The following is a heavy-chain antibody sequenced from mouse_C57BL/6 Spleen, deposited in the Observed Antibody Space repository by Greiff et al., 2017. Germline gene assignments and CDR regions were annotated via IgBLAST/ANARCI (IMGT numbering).Heavy chain of an antibody. CDR1: GYTFTSYW. J-gene: IGHJ1*03. D-gene: IGHD1-1*01. CDR2: IDPSDSET. CDR3: ARNDGSSPNWYFDV. V-gene: IGHV1-52*01. Sequence: VQLQQPGAELVRPGSSVKLSCKASGYTFTSYWMHWVKQRPIPGLEWIGNIDPSDSETHYNQKFKDKATLTVDKSSSTASMQLSSLTSEDSAVYYGARNDGSSPNWYFDVWGTGTTVTVSS.